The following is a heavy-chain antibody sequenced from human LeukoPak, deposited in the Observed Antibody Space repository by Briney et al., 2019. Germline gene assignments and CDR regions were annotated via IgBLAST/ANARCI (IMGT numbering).Heavy chain of an antibody. CDR2: IQQDGSEK. CDR3: TMIEWERWRG. J-gene: IGHJ4*02. CDR1: GFTFSSYW. Sequence: GGSLTLSCAASGFTFSSYWMTWVRQAPGKGLEWVANIQQDGSEKYYVDSVEGRFTVSRDNTKNSLYLQMNSLRAEDTAVYYCTMIEWERWRGWGQGTLVTVSS. V-gene: IGHV3-7*01. D-gene: IGHD1-26*01.